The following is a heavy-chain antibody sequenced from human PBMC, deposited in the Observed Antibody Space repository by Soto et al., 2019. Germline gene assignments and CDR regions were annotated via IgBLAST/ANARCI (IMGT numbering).Heavy chain of an antibody. CDR3: TRGQGIAVAGNPPGAFDM. J-gene: IGHJ3*02. V-gene: IGHV3-48*02. Sequence: EVQLVESGGRLVQPGGSLRLSCAASGFTFSSHTMNWVRQAPGKGLEWLAFISTSSSDTYYGDSVKGLFTISRDNAKNSLHLQMNTLTDEDTALYYCTRGQGIAVAGNPPGAFDMWGQGTMVTVSS. D-gene: IGHD6-19*01. CDR1: GFTFSSHT. CDR2: ISTSSSDT.